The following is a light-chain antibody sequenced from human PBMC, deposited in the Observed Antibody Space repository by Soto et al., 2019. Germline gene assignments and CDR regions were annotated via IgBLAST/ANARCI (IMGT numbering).Light chain of an antibody. J-gene: IGKJ2*01. Sequence: AIQLTQSPSSLSASVGDRVTITCRASQDVSNALAWYQRKPGKAPKVLIYGAYTLESGVPSRFSGSRSGTDFTLTISSLQPEDFASYYCQQHISYPRTFGQGTKLEIK. CDR2: GAY. V-gene: IGKV1-13*02. CDR1: QDVSNA. CDR3: QQHISYPRT.